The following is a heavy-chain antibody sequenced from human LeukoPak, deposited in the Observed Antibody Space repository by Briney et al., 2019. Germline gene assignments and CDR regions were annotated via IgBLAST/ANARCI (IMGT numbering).Heavy chain of an antibody. V-gene: IGHV4-4*07. CDR3: ARGGKATVVTL. D-gene: IGHD4-23*01. CDR2: LYSSGSF. CDR1: GGSISSHY. J-gene: IGHJ4*02. Sequence: SETLSLTCTVSGGSISSHYWSWIRQPAGEGLEWIGRLYSSGSFNYNPSLKTRVSMSVDTSKNQFSLKLTSVTAADTAVYFCARGGKATVVTLWGPGILVTVS.